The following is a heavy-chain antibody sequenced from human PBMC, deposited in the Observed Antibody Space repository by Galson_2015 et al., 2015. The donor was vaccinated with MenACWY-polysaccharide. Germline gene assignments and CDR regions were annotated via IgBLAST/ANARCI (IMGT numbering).Heavy chain of an antibody. Sequence: SLRLSCAASGFTFSSYWMHWVRHAPGKGLVWVSRISSDGSSTSYAGTVTGRFTISRDNAKNTLHLQMSSLRAEDTALYYCASVLGYYTNDCHHPCYFDYWGQGTLVTVSS. CDR1: GFTFSSYW. J-gene: IGHJ4*02. D-gene: IGHD3-3*01. CDR3: ASVLGYYTNDCHHPCYFDY. V-gene: IGHV3-74*01. CDR2: ISSDGSST.